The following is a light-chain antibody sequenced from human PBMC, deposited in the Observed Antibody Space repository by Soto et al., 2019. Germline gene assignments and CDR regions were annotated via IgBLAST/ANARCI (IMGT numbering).Light chain of an antibody. CDR2: AAS. Sequence: DIQMTQSPSSLSASVGDRVTITCRASQTISTYLNWYQLNPGKAPKLLIYAASSLQSGVPSRFSGSGSGTDFTLTISSLQPEDFATYYCQQCSSHPYTFGQGTTLEIK. CDR1: QTISTY. CDR3: QQCSSHPYT. J-gene: IGKJ2*01. V-gene: IGKV1-39*01.